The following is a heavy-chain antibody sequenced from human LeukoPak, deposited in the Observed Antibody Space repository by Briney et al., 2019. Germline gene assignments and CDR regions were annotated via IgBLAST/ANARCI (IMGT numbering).Heavy chain of an antibody. CDR1: GYTFTIFG. V-gene: IGHV1-18*01. D-gene: IGHD4-23*01. CDR2: SSAYNGNT. Sequence: ASVKVSCKASGYTFTIFGISWVRQAPGQRLEWMGWSSAYNGNTKYAQKFQGRVTMTTDTSTSTAYMELRRLRSDDTAVYYCVLGGGNSAIDYWGQGTLVAVSS. CDR3: VLGGGNSAIDY. J-gene: IGHJ4*02.